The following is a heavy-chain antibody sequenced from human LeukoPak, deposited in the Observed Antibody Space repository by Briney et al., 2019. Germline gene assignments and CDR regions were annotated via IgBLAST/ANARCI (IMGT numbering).Heavy chain of an antibody. CDR1: GFTFSSYA. J-gene: IGHJ4*02. CDR3: AKDLTIFGVVIPTADY. D-gene: IGHD3-3*01. V-gene: IGHV3-23*01. Sequence: GGSLRLSCAASGFTFSSYAMSWVRQAPGKGLEWVSGISGSGGSTHYADSVKGRFTISRDNSKNTLYLQMNSLRAEDTAVYYCAKDLTIFGVVIPTADYWGQGTLVTVSS. CDR2: ISGSGGST.